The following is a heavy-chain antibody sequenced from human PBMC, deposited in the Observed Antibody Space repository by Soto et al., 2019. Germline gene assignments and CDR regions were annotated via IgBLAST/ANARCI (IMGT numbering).Heavy chain of an antibody. CDR1: GDTFNFYS. Sequence: QVQLVQSGAEVKRPGSSVKVSCKASGDTFNFYSINWVRQAPGLGLEWMGRVNPIVSMSNYAQKFQGRVTMTADKATSTAYMELSSLISEDTAISYCASSYGSGYRAFDYWGQGALVTVS. V-gene: IGHV1-69*02. J-gene: IGHJ4*02. D-gene: IGHD3-10*01. CDR2: VNPIVSMS. CDR3: ASSYGSGYRAFDY.